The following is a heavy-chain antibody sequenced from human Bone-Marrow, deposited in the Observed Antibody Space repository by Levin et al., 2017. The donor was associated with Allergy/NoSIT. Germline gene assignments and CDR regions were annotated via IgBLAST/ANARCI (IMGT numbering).Heavy chain of an antibody. CDR1: GFTFRNAW. J-gene: IGHJ4*02. Sequence: GGYLRLSCAASGFTFRNAWMTWVRQTPGKGLEWVGRIISKTDGGRTDYAAPVKDRFIISRNDSENTLYLQMNSLKTEDSAVYYCTTGLEWELHTSIGWGQGTLVTVSS. D-gene: IGHD1-26*01. CDR3: TTGLEWELHTSIG. CDR2: IISKTDGGRT. V-gene: IGHV3-15*01.